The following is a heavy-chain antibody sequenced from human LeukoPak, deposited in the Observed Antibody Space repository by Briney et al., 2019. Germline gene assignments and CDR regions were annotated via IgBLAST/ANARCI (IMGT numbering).Heavy chain of an antibody. D-gene: IGHD6-13*01. Sequence: GGSLRLSCAASGFTFSSYSMNWVRQAPGKGLEWVSSISSSSSYIYYADSVKGGFTISRDNAKNSLYLQMNSLRAEDTAVYYCARDLRIAAAGTGFDYWGQGTLVTVSS. CDR3: ARDLRIAAAGTGFDY. CDR1: GFTFSSYS. V-gene: IGHV3-21*01. CDR2: ISSSSSYI. J-gene: IGHJ4*02.